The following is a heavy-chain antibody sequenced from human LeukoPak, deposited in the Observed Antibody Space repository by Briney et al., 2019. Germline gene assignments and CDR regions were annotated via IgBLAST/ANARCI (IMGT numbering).Heavy chain of an antibody. Sequence: ASVKVSCKASGYTFSSYEINWVRQAPGQGLEWVGWMNTISGHTSYAQKFQGRVTMTRTTSISTSYRELTSLTSENSAVYYCARSIVGVRKRNDYWGQGTLVTVSS. CDR2: MNTISGHT. J-gene: IGHJ4*02. V-gene: IGHV1-8*01. CDR3: ARSIVGVRKRNDY. CDR1: GYTFSSYE. D-gene: IGHD1-26*01.